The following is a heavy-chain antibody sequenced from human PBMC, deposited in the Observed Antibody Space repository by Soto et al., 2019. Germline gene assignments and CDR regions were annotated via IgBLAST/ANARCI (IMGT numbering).Heavy chain of an antibody. J-gene: IGHJ5*02. V-gene: IGHV3-64D*08. D-gene: IGHD3-10*01. CDR3: VKDRTYYYGSGSRNWFDP. Sequence: GGSLRLSCSASGFTFSSYAMHWVRQAPGKGLEYVSAISSNGGSTYYADSVKGRFTISRDNSKNTLYLQMSSLRAEDTAVYYCVKDRTYYYGSGSRNWFDPWGQGTLVTVSS. CDR2: ISSNGGST. CDR1: GFTFSSYA.